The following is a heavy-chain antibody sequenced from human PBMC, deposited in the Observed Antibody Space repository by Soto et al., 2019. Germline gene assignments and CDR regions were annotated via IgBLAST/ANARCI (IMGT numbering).Heavy chain of an antibody. D-gene: IGHD3-22*01. J-gene: IGHJ6*02. CDR2: ISPYDGNT. CDR3: ARGGYYDGSGSRNYHYYGMNV. CDR1: GYTFSSYG. V-gene: IGHV1-18*01. Sequence: QVQLVQSGGEVKKPGASVKVSCKASGYTFSSYGINWVRQAPGQGLEWLGWISPYDGNTKYAQNLQGRVSMTTDTSTTTANMAVRSLRSDHSAVSYFARGGYYDGSGSRNYHYYGMNVWGQGTTVTVSS.